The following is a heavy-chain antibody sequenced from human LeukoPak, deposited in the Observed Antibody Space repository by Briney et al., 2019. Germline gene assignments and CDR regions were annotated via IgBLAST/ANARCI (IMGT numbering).Heavy chain of an antibody. V-gene: IGHV4-38-2*02. D-gene: IGHD3-22*01. CDR3: ARGPYSYDSSGAFDI. CDR2: ISSSGST. J-gene: IGHJ3*02. CDR1: GYSISSGYY. Sequence: SETLSLTCTVSGYSISSGYYWSWIRQPAGKGLEWIGRISSSGSTNYNPSLKSRVTISVDTSKNQFSLKLSSVTAADTAVYFSARGPYSYDSSGAFDIWGQGTMVTVSS.